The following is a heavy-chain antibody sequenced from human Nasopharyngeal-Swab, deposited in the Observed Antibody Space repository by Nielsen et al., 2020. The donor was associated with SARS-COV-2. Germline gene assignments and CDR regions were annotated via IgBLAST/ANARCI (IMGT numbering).Heavy chain of an antibody. CDR1: GYSFANYW. CDR3: ARRAARDGYNYEVDP. D-gene: IGHD5-24*01. J-gene: IGHJ5*02. Sequence: GESLKISCIGFGYSFANYWICWVRQMPGKGLEWLGSIYPGNSDTRYSPAFHGRVTISADKSINTAYLQWTSLRASDTAVYYCARRAARDGYNYEVDPWGQGTLVTVSS. CDR2: IYPGNSDT. V-gene: IGHV5-51*01.